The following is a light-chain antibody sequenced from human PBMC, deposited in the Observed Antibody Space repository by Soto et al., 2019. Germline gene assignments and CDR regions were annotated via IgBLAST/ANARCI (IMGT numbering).Light chain of an antibody. CDR1: QSVASRN. J-gene: IGKJ1*01. V-gene: IGKV3-20*01. CDR2: GAS. Sequence: EIVLTQSPGTLSLSPGVRATLSCRASQSVASRNLAWSQQKSGQAPRLLIYGASSRAIHTPDRFSGSGSGTDFTLTISGLEHEDFAVYYCQHFGNSLWTFGQGTKVAI. CDR3: QHFGNSLWT.